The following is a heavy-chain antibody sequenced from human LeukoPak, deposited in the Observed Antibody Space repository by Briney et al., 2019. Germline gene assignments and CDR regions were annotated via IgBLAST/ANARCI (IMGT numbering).Heavy chain of an antibody. J-gene: IGHJ3*02. V-gene: IGHV1-8*01. CDR1: VYTFTSYD. Sequence: ALVKVSRKASVYTFTSYDINWVGQSTGHGREWMGWMNPNSGNTGYAQKLQARVNLTNNTSIPTTCMELSCLRSEHTTRYYFAIESAFDIWGQGTMVTVSS. CDR3: AIESAFDI. CDR2: MNPNSGNT.